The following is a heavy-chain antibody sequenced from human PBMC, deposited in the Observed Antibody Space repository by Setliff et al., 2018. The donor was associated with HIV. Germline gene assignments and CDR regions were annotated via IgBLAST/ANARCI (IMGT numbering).Heavy chain of an antibody. CDR1: GYSFSNYW. CDR2: IWPDDSDT. CDR3: ARLSKFYDFWTPNY. V-gene: IGHV5-51*01. Sequence: PGESLTISCKASGYSFSNYWVGWVRQMPGNGLEWVGLIWPDDSDTIYSPSFQGQVTLSADKSITTVYLQWNSLKAPDTAIYYCARLSKFYDFWTPNYWGQGTLVTVSS. J-gene: IGHJ4*02. D-gene: IGHD3-3*01.